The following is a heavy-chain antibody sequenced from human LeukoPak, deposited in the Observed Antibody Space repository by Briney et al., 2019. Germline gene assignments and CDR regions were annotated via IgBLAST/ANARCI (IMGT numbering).Heavy chain of an antibody. Sequence: GGSLRLSCAASGFTFSTYDMHWVRQATGKGLEWVSTIGSAGNTYYPGSVKGRFTISRENAKNSLYLQMNSLRAGDTAVYYCARGWGTSGWYVPTIWGQGTMVTVSS. D-gene: IGHD6-19*01. CDR2: IGSAGNT. J-gene: IGHJ3*02. CDR3: ARGWGTSGWYVPTI. V-gene: IGHV3-13*04. CDR1: GFTFSTYD.